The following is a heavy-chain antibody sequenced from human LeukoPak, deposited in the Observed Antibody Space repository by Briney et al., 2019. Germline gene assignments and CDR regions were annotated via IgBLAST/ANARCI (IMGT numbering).Heavy chain of an antibody. Sequence: SETLSLTCTVSGGSISSYYWSWIRQPPGKGLEWIGYICYSGSTNYNPSLKSRVTISVDTSKNQFSLKLSSVTAADTAVYYCARDYGSGSQPFDYWGQGTLVTVSS. J-gene: IGHJ4*02. CDR3: ARDYGSGSQPFDY. CDR1: GGSISSYY. D-gene: IGHD3-10*01. CDR2: ICYSGST. V-gene: IGHV4-59*01.